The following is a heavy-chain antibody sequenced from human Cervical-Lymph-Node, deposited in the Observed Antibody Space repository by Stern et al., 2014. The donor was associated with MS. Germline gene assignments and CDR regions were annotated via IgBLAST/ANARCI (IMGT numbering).Heavy chain of an antibody. CDR2: ISDSGGRT. D-gene: IGHD3-22*01. CDR1: GFTFSRYA. Sequence: EVQLVESGGGLLQPGGSLRLSCAASGFTFSRYAMSWVRHAPGKGLQWVSSISDSGGRTYYAESVKGRFTISRDNSKNTLYLQMNSLRADETAVYYCARGRPSITTGSGDWFHPWGQGTLVTVSS. CDR3: ARGRPSITTGSGDWFHP. J-gene: IGHJ5*02. V-gene: IGHV3-23*04.